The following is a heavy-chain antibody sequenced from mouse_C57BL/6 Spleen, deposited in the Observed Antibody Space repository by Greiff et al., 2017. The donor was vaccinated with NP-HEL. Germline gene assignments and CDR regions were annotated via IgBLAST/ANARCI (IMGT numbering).Heavy chain of an antibody. V-gene: IGHV1-72*01. D-gene: IGHD2-2*01. CDR3: ARNGAVGGYDGACFDY. CDR1: GYTFTSYW. Sequence: VQLQQPGAELVKPGASVKLSCKASGYTFTSYWMHWVKQRPGRGLEWIGRIDPNSGGTKYNEKFKSKATLTVDKPSSTAYMQLSSLTSEDSAVYYCARNGAVGGYDGACFDYWGQGTTLTVSS. J-gene: IGHJ2*01. CDR2: IDPNSGGT.